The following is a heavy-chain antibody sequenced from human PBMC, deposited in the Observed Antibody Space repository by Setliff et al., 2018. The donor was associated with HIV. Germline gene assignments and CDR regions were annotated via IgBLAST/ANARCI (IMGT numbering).Heavy chain of an antibody. D-gene: IGHD3-16*01. CDR2: IKPDGSEK. CDR3: ARDYVWGRRAFDI. CDR1: GFTFSNYR. Sequence: PGGSLRLSCAASGFTFSNYRMSWVRQTPGKGLEWVANIKPDGSEKYYVDSVKGRFTISRDNAENSLYLQMNSLRAEDTAVYYCARDYVWGRRAFDIWGPGTMVTVSS. J-gene: IGHJ3*02. V-gene: IGHV3-7*01.